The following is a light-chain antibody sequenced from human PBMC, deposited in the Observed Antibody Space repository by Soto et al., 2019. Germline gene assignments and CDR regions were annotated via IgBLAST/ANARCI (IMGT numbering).Light chain of an antibody. V-gene: IGLV2-14*03. Sequence: QSVLTQPASLSASPGQTITISCTGTRNDIGDSHFVSWYQQYPDKAPKLMIYEVRYRPSGVSNRFSGSKSGNTASLTISGLQAEDEADYYCCSYTRTSNHYFFGSGTKVTVL. CDR3: CSYTRTSNHYF. CDR1: RNDIGDSHF. J-gene: IGLJ1*01. CDR2: EVR.